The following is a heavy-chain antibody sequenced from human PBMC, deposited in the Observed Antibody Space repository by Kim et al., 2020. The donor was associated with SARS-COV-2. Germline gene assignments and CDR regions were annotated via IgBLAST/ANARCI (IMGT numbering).Heavy chain of an antibody. CDR2: ST. D-gene: IGHD6-19*01. Sequence: STYYNPSLMSRVTISVDTSKNQFSLKLSSVTAADTAVYYCAMGDSSGYDYWGQGTLVTVSS. CDR3: AMGDSSGYDY. J-gene: IGHJ4*02. V-gene: IGHV4-39*01.